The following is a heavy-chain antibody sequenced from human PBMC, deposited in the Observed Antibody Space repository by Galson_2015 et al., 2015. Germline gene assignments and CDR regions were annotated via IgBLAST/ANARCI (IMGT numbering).Heavy chain of an antibody. Sequence: QSGAEVKKPGESLRISCKASGGTFSSYAISWVRQAPGQGLEWMGGIIPIFGTANYAQKFQGRVTITADESTSTAYMELSSLRSEDTAVYYCAIVPAAMRGYYYYYYMDVWGKGTTVTVSS. J-gene: IGHJ6*03. D-gene: IGHD2-2*01. V-gene: IGHV1-69*01. CDR2: IIPIFGTA. CDR3: AIVPAAMRGYYYYYYMDV. CDR1: GGTFSSYA.